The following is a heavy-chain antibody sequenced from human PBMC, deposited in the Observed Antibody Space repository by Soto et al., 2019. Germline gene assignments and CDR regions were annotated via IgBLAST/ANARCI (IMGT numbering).Heavy chain of an antibody. CDR1: GFKFSTYW. J-gene: IGHJ4*02. CDR2: IKQDANEM. Sequence: LRLSCAASGFKFSTYWMSWVRQAPGKGLEWLANIKQDANEMYYVDSVKGRFTVSRDNAKNSQFLQMNSLRDDDTAVYYCAREDILGARSFDYWGRGXLVTVSS. D-gene: IGHD1-26*01. CDR3: AREDILGARSFDY. V-gene: IGHV3-7*01.